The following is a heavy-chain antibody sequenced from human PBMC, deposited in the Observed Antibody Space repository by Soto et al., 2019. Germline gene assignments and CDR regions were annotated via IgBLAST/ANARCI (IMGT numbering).Heavy chain of an antibody. Sequence: QVQLVQSGAEVKKPGASVKVSCKASGYTFTSYDINWVRQATGQGLEWMGWMNPNSGNTGYAQKFQGRVTRTRNTSISTAYMELSSLRSEDTAVYYCARAQDCSGGSCYSARFDPWGQGTLVTVSS. CDR3: ARAQDCSGGSCYSARFDP. J-gene: IGHJ5*02. CDR1: GYTFTSYD. V-gene: IGHV1-8*01. CDR2: MNPNSGNT. D-gene: IGHD2-15*01.